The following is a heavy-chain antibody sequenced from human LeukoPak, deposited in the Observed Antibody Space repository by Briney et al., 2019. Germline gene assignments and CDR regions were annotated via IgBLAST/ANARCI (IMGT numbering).Heavy chain of an antibody. D-gene: IGHD3-3*01. CDR2: INTNTGNP. V-gene: IGHV7-4-1*02. CDR1: GYTFTSYA. CDR3: ARGSITIFGVVIPFGGYNSFDP. Sequence: ASVKVSCKASGYTFTSYAMNCVRQAPGQGLEWMGWINTNTGNPTYAQGFTGRFVFSLDTSVSTAYLQISSLKAEDTAVYYCARGSITIFGVVIPFGGYNSFDPWGQGTLVTVSS. J-gene: IGHJ5*02.